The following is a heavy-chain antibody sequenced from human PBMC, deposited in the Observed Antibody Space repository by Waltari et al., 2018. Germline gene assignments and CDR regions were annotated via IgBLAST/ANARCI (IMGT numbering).Heavy chain of an antibody. CDR2: IYHSGST. D-gene: IGHD1-26*01. V-gene: IGHV4-38-2*01. Sequence: QVQLQESGPGLVKPSETLSLTCAVSGYSISSGYYWGWIRQPPGKGLEWIGSIYHSGSTYYNPSLKSRVTISVDTSKNQFSLKLSSVTAADTAVYYCARGHGGSYYKAHFGYWGQGTLVTVSS. CDR3: ARGHGGSYYKAHFGY. CDR1: GYSISSGYY. J-gene: IGHJ4*02.